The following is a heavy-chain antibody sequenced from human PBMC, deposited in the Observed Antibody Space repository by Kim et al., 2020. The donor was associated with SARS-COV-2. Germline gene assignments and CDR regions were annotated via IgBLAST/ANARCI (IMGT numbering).Heavy chain of an antibody. CDR2: ISGSGGST. CDR1: GFTFSSYA. D-gene: IGHD3-9*01. CDR3: AKDGVLRYFDWLWQPPPLEY. V-gene: IGHV3-23*01. J-gene: IGHJ4*02. Sequence: GGSLRLSCAASGFTFSSYAMSWVRQAPGKGLEWVSAISGSGGSTYYADSVKGRFTISRDNSKNTLYLQMNSLRAEDTAVYYCAKDGVLRYFDWLWQPPPLEYWGPGTLVTVSS.